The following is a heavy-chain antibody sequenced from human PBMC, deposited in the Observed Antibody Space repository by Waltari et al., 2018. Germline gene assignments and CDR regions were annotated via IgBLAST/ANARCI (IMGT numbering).Heavy chain of an antibody. CDR1: GGSFSNYY. V-gene: IGHV4-34*02. J-gene: IGHJ6*03. Sequence: QVHLQQWGAGLLKPSETLSLTCGVSGGSFSNYYWCWIRQPPGRGLEWIGEIDHSGSTNYNPSLKSRVTLSVDTSKKEFSLRLTSVTAADTAIYYCAGLRFNYYYFYHMDVWGKGTTVTVSS. D-gene: IGHD3-10*01. CDR2: IDHSGST. CDR3: AGLRFNYYYFYHMDV.